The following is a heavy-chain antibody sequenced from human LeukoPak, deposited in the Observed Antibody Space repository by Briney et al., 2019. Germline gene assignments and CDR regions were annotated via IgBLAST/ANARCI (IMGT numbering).Heavy chain of an antibody. CDR1: GGSIRSNY. J-gene: IGHJ3*02. CDR3: AREGSSAPSDGFDI. CDR2: MHYSGST. V-gene: IGHV4-59*01. Sequence: SETLSLTCTVSGGSIRSNYWSWVRQPPGKGLEWIGYMHYSGSTNYNPSLKSRVTISVDTSKNQFSLKLTSVTAADTAVYYCAREGSSAPSDGFDIWGQGTMVTVSS.